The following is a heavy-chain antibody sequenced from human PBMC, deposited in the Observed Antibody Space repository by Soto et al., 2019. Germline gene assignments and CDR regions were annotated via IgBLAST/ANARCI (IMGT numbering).Heavy chain of an antibody. J-gene: IGHJ4*02. D-gene: IGHD3-3*01. CDR2: ISGSGGST. Sequence: GGSLRLSCAASGFTFSSYAMSWVRQAPGKGLEWVSAISGSGGSTYYADSVKGRFTISRDNSKNTLYLQMNSLRAEDTAVYYCAKAPSPYDFSSGFLGGNWGQGTLVTVSS. CDR1: GFTFSSYA. V-gene: IGHV3-23*01. CDR3: AKAPSPYDFSSGFLGGN.